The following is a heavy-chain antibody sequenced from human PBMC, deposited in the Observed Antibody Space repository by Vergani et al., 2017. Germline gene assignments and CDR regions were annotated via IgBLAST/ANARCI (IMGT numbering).Heavy chain of an antibody. Sequence: VQLVESGGGVVQPGRSLRVSCAASGFSFSTYSINWVRQAPGKGLEWVSSISGRSNYIYYADSLKGRFTISRDNSKNSVYLQMNSLRAEDTAIYYCARKKYYDSKDYYQVEPFDYWGQGTLVTVSS. CDR3: ARKKYYDSKDYYQVEPFDY. D-gene: IGHD3-22*01. J-gene: IGHJ4*02. V-gene: IGHV3-21*06. CDR2: ISGRSNYI. CDR1: GFSFSTYS.